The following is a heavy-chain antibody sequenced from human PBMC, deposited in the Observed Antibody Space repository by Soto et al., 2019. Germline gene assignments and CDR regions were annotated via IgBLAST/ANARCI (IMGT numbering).Heavy chain of an antibody. V-gene: IGHV1-69*06. J-gene: IGHJ6*02. Sequence: QVQLVQSGAEVKKPGSSVKVSCKASGGTFSSYAISWVRQAPGQGLDWMGGIIPIFGTANYAQKFQGRVTITADKSTSTAYMELSSLRSEDTAVYYCARPDGYSGSYDYYYYGMDVWGQGTTVTVSS. D-gene: IGHD1-26*01. CDR3: ARPDGYSGSYDYYYYGMDV. CDR1: GGTFSSYA. CDR2: IIPIFGTA.